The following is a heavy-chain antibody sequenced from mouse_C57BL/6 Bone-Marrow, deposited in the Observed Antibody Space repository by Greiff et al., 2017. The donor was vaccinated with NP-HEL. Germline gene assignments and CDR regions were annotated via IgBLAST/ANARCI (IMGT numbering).Heavy chain of an antibody. V-gene: IGHV5-2*01. D-gene: IGHD2-4*01. CDR2: INSDGGST. J-gene: IGHJ1*03. Sequence: EVKLVESGGGLVQPGESLKLSCESNEYEFPSHDMSWVRKTPEKRLELVAAINSDGGSTYYPDTMERRFIISRDNTKKTLYLQMSSLRSEDTALYYCARRGGLRRQDWYFDVWGTGTTVTVSS. CDR3: ARRGGLRRQDWYFDV. CDR1: EYEFPSHD.